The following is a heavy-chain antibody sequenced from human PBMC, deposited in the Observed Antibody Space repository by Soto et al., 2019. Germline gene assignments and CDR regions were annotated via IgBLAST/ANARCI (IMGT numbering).Heavy chain of an antibody. Sequence: QVQLVESGGGVVQPGRSLRLSCAASGFTFSSHAMHWVRQAPGKGLEWVAVILYDGSSEYYSDSVKGRFTISRDNSKERLYLQMNSLTVEDTAAYYCARDPSFYSGYDFAFDSWGQGTLVTVSS. V-gene: IGHV3-30-3*01. D-gene: IGHD5-12*01. CDR3: ARDPSFYSGYDFAFDS. CDR2: ILYDGSSE. CDR1: GFTFSSHA. J-gene: IGHJ4*02.